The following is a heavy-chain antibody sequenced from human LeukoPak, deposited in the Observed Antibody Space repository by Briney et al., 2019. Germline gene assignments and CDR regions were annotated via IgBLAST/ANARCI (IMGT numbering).Heavy chain of an antibody. CDR1: GFTFSSYA. CDR3: ASMTAAAGPFDP. D-gene: IGHD6-13*01. J-gene: IGHJ5*02. V-gene: IGHV3-23*01. CDR2: ISGSGGST. Sequence: GGSLRLSCAAPGFTFSSYAMSWVRQAPGKGLEWVSAISGSGGSTYYADSVKGRFTISRDNSKNTLYLQMNSLRAEDTAVYYCASMTAAAGPFDPWGQGTLVTVSS.